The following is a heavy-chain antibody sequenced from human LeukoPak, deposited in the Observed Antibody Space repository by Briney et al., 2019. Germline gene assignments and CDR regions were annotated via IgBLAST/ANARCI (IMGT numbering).Heavy chain of an antibody. CDR2: VYYNGNT. V-gene: IGHV4-59*01. CDR1: GGSISGYY. Sequence: SETLSLTCTVPGGSISGYYWTWIRQPPGEGLDWIGFVYYNGNTRYNPSLKSRVTISVDTSENQFSLNLTSVTAADTAVYYCARANPLYGGYDFWGQGSLVTVSS. J-gene: IGHJ4*02. CDR3: ARANPLYGGYDF. D-gene: IGHD4-17*01.